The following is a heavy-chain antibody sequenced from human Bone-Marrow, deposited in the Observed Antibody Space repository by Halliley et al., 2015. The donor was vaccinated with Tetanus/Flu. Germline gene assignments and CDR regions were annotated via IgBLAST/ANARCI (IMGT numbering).Heavy chain of an antibody. CDR3: ARSGRTRSDY. Sequence: RGLEWKGEVYHTGSPHYNPSFKGRVPLSGDKSQTPFSLKLTSLTAADTAIYYCARSGRTRSDYWGQGTLVTVSS. V-gene: IGHV4-4*02. D-gene: IGHD1-1*01. J-gene: IGHJ4*02. CDR2: VYHTGSP.